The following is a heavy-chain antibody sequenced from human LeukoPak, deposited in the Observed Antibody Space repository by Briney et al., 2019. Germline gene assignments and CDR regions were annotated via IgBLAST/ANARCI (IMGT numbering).Heavy chain of an antibody. CDR2: ISSSGSTI. CDR3: VRWYDAFDI. D-gene: IGHD2-15*01. V-gene: IGHV3-48*04. Sequence: QPGGSLRLSCAASGFTFSNYGMNWVRQAPGKGLEWVSYISSSGSTIYYADSVKGRFTISRDNAKNSLYLQMNSLRAEDTAVYYCVRWYDAFDIWGQGTMVTVSS. CDR1: GFTFSNYG. J-gene: IGHJ3*02.